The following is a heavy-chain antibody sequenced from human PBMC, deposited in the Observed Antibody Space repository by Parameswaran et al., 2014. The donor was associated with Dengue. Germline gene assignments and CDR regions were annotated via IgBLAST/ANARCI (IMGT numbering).Heavy chain of an antibody. V-gene: IGHV3-23*01. J-gene: IGHJ4*02. CDR2: ISGSGGST. Sequence: WIRQPPGKGLEWVSAISGSGGSTYYADSVKGRFTISRDNSKNTLYLQMNTLRAEDTAVYYCAKGYYSNYGGYFDYWGQGTLVTVSS. D-gene: IGHD4-11*01. CDR3: AKGYYSNYGGYFDY.